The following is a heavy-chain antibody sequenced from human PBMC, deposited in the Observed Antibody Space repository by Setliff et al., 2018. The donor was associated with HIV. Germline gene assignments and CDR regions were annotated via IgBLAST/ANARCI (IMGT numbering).Heavy chain of an antibody. CDR2: IYHSGTT. Sequence: SETLSLTCTVSGFSVKSAFYWGWIRQTPGEGLEWIGSIYHSGTTYYNPSLASRATLSLDTSKNQFSLKLAFVTAADTAVYYCARYSTLTTNFDYWGQGTLVTVS. D-gene: IGHD4-17*01. J-gene: IGHJ4*02. CDR1: GFSVKSAFY. CDR3: ARYSTLTTNFDY. V-gene: IGHV4-38-2*02.